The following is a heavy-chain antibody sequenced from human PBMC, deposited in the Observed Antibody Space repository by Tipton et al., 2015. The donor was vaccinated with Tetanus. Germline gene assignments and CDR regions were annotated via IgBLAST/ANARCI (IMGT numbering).Heavy chain of an antibody. Sequence: QVQLVQSGAEVKKPGASVKVSCKAFAYAFTSYDLNWVRQATGQGLEWLGYMNPNTGHAGYAQKFQGRVTMTSNISMTTAYMELRNLRSDDTAVYYCARGNRGSSWYFWGQGTLVTVSS. V-gene: IGHV1-8*01. CDR3: ARGNRGSSWYF. J-gene: IGHJ4*02. CDR2: MNPNTGHA. CDR1: AYAFTSYD. D-gene: IGHD6-13*01.